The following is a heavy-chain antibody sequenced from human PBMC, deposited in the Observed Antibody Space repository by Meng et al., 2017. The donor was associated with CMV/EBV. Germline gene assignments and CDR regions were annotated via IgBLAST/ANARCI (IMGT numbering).Heavy chain of an antibody. CDR2: ISSSSSYI. D-gene: IGHD3-22*01. V-gene: IGHV3-21*01. Sequence: GESLKISCAASGFTFSSYSMNWVRQAPGKGLEWVSSISSSSSYIYYADSVKGRFTISRDNAKNSLYLQMNSLRAEDTAVYYCARDPFGSHVYGSSGYGMDVWGQGTTVTVSS. CDR3: ARDPFGSHVYGSSGYGMDV. CDR1: GFTFSSYS. J-gene: IGHJ6*02.